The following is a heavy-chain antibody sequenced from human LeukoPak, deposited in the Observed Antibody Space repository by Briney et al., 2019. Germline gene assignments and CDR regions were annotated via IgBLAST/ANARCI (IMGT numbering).Heavy chain of an antibody. V-gene: IGHV3-72*01. CDR2: SRNKANGYST. CDR3: TASITVAGVFDY. CDR1: GFTFSDHY. Sequence: GGSLRLSCAAAGFTFSDHYMEWVRQAPGKGLEWVCRSRNKANGYSTEYAASVKGRFTVSRDDSRKSLYLQMSSLRAEDTAMHYCTASITVAGVFDYWGQGILVTVSS. D-gene: IGHD6-19*01. J-gene: IGHJ4*02.